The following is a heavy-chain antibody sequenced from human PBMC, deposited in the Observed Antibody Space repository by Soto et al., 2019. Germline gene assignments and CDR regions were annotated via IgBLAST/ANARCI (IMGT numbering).Heavy chain of an antibody. D-gene: IGHD4-17*01. Sequence: EEQLVESGGGLVQPGGSLRLSCAASGCSFSSHIMYWVRQAPGKGLEWVSSINSGSTTIYYADSVQGRFTISRDNAKNSLYLQMNSLRAVDTAVYYCLNGDYYVGQGTLVTVSS. J-gene: IGHJ4*02. CDR2: INSGSTTI. CDR1: GCSFSSHI. CDR3: LNGDYY. V-gene: IGHV3-48*01.